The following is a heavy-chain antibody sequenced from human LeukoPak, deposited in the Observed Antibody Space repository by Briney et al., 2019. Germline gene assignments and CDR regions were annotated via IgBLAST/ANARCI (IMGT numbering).Heavy chain of an antibody. CDR3: ARSIFLRTYYYDSSGLGGWFDP. J-gene: IGHJ5*02. D-gene: IGHD3-22*01. V-gene: IGHV4-4*07. CDR2: IYTSGST. CDR1: GGSISSYY. Sequence: SETLSLTCTVSGGSISSYYWSWIRQPAGKGLEWIGRIYTSGSTSYNPSLKSRVTISVDTSKNQFSLKLSSVTAADTAVYYCARSIFLRTYYYDSSGLGGWFDPWGQGTLVTVSS.